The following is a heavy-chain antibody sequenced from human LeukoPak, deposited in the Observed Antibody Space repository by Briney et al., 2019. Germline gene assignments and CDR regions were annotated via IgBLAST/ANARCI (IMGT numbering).Heavy chain of an antibody. Sequence: SETLSLTCTVPGGSISSYYWSWIRQPPGKGLEWIGYIYYSWSTNYNPSLKSRVTISVDTSKNQFTLKLSSVTAADTAVYYCARAYYGSGSYSVYYYHGMDVWGQGTTVTVPS. V-gene: IGHV4-59*01. CDR2: IYYSWST. CDR1: GGSISSYY. J-gene: IGHJ6*02. CDR3: ARAYYGSGSYSVYYYHGMDV. D-gene: IGHD3-10*01.